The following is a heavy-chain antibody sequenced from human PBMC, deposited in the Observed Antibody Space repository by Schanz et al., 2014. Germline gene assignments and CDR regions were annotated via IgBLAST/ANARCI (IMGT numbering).Heavy chain of an antibody. Sequence: QVQLVQSGGEVKKPGASVKVSCKASGYTFTSYGISWVRQAPGQGLEWMGWISGYNGNTNYAQKLQGRVTMTTDTSMSTAYMELRSLRSEDTAVYYCARAGQDYSDSSGYATYYFGNWGQGTLVTVSS. D-gene: IGHD3-22*01. CDR1: GYTFTSYG. CDR3: ARAGQDYSDSSGYATYYFGN. J-gene: IGHJ4*02. V-gene: IGHV1-18*04. CDR2: ISGYNGNT.